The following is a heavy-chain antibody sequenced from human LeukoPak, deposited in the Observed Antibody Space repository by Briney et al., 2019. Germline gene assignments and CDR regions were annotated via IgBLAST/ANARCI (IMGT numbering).Heavy chain of an antibody. V-gene: IGHV4-34*01. CDR2: INHSGST. D-gene: IGHD6-6*01. CDR3: ARGSSSSGPYYYYYYMDV. J-gene: IGHJ6*03. CDR1: GGSFSGYY. Sequence: YPSETLSLTCAVYGGSFSGYYWSWIRQPPGKGLEWIGEINHSGSTNYNPSLKSRVTISVDTSKNQFSLKLSSVTAADTAVYYCARGSSSSGPYYYYYYMDVWGKGTTVTVSS.